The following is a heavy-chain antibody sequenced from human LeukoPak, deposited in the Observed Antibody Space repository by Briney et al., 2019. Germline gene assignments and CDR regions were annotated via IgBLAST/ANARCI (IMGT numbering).Heavy chain of an antibody. D-gene: IGHD2-15*01. CDR2: TSSSDAGT. J-gene: IGHJ4*02. Sequence: PGGSLRLSCAVSGFPLSSYAMSWVRQAPGKGLEWVSATSSSDAGTYYADSVRGRFTISRDNSKNTLYLQMNSLRAEDTAVYYCAKGYCSGGSCYLVDYWGQGTLVTVSS. CDR3: AKGYCSGGSCYLVDY. V-gene: IGHV3-23*01. CDR1: GFPLSSYA.